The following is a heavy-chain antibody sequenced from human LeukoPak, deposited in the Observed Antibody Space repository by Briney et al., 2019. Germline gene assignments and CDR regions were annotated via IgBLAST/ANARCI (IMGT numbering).Heavy chain of an antibody. D-gene: IGHD5-24*01. CDR1: GYPFSAHF. Sequence: ASVRVSCKASGYPFSAHFSNWVRQAPGQGLEWMGIINPSGGSTSYAQKFQGRVTMTRDTSTSTVYMELSSLRSEDTAVYYCARSGYNSRDPLTYAFDIWGQGTMVTVSS. CDR3: ARSGYNSRDPLTYAFDI. V-gene: IGHV1-46*01. J-gene: IGHJ3*02. CDR2: INPSGGST.